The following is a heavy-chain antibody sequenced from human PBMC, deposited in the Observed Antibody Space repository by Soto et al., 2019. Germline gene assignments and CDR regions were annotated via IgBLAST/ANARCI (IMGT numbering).Heavy chain of an antibody. CDR1: GFSFGCYA. J-gene: IGHJ4*02. Sequence: PGGSLRLSCAASGFSFGCYALSWVRQAPGKGLEWVSTISGSDGKTFYADSVKGRFSISRDTSQNTLYLQMNSLRADDTAIYYCARWSYLDYWGQGTRVTASS. V-gene: IGHV3-23*01. CDR2: ISGSDGKT. CDR3: ARWSYLDY. D-gene: IGHD3-3*01.